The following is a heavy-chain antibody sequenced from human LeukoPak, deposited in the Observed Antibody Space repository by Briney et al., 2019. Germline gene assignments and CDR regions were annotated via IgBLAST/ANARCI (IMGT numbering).Heavy chain of an antibody. CDR2: MYYSGRT. D-gene: IGHD3-10*01. V-gene: IGHV4-61*08. CDR1: GDSINSGGYF. J-gene: IGHJ1*01. CDR3: ARGRGLLWFGELFPQGGFQH. Sequence: SETLSLTCTVSGDSINSGGYFWSWIRQHPGKGLEWIGYMYYSGRTDYNPSLKSRVTMSIDTSKNQFSLKLSSVTAADTAVYYCARGRGLLWFGELFPQGGFQHWGQGTLVTVSS.